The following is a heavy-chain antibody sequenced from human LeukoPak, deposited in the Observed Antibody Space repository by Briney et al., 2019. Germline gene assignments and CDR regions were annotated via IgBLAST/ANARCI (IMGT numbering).Heavy chain of an antibody. Sequence: ASVKVSCKASGYTFTDYYIHWVRQAPGRGLESMGWINPKSGATNYAQNFRGAVTIPSETHISTAYMAPSSLSRDGTAVYYCARSLAGYYLRPLDQWGQGTLVTVSS. D-gene: IGHD3-9*01. CDR1: GYTFTDYY. V-gene: IGHV1-2*02. CDR3: ARSLAGYYLRPLDQ. J-gene: IGHJ4*02. CDR2: INPKSGAT.